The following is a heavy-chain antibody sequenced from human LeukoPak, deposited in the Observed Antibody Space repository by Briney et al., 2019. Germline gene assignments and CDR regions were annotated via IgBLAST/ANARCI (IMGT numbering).Heavy chain of an antibody. V-gene: IGHV1-58*02. J-gene: IGHJ5*02. CDR1: GFTFTSSA. CDR3: AAEVAAYGDLHL. Sequence: WASVKVSCKASGFTFTSSAMQWVRQARGQRLEWIGWIVVGSGNTNYAQKFQERVTITRDMSTSTAYMELSSLRSEDTAVYYCAAEVAAYGDLHLWGQGTLVTVSS. CDR2: IVVGSGNT. D-gene: IGHD4-17*01.